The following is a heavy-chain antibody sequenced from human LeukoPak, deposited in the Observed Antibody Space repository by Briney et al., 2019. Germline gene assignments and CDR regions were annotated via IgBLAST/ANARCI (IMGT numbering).Heavy chain of an antibody. Sequence: SVKVSCKASGGTFSSYAISWVRQAPGQGLEWMGRIIPILGIANYAQKFQGGVTITADKSTSTAYMELSSLRSEDTAVYYCARLVYCSGGSCYSPGAFDIWGQGTMVTVSS. CDR1: GGTFSSYA. D-gene: IGHD2-15*01. J-gene: IGHJ3*02. CDR2: IIPILGIA. CDR3: ARLVYCSGGSCYSPGAFDI. V-gene: IGHV1-69*04.